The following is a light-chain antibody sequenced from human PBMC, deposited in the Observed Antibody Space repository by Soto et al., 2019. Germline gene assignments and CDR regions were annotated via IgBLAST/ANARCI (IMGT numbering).Light chain of an antibody. V-gene: IGKV3-20*01. CDR2: GAS. CDR3: QQYGGPPWT. J-gene: IGKJ1*01. Sequence: EIVLTQSPGTLSLSPGERATLSCRASQSVSSSWLAWYQQKPGQAPRLLIYGASSRDTGFPDRFSGSGSGTDFTLTITRLEPEDSAVFYCQQYGGPPWTFGQGNKVEIK. CDR1: QSVSSSW.